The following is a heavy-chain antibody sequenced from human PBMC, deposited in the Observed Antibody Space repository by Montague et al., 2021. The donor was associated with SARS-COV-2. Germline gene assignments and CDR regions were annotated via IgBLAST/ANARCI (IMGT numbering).Heavy chain of an antibody. CDR3: ARDRYSSGWSIHFDY. D-gene: IGHD6-19*01. V-gene: IGHV4-59*01. CDR1: GGSISSDY. J-gene: IGHJ4*02. Sequence: SETLSLTCSVSGGSISSDYWSWIRQSPGKGLEWIGYIYYRGTTNYNPSLKSRVTISVDTSKNQFSLKLSSVTAADTAVYYCARDRYSSGWSIHFDYWGQGTLVTVSS. CDR2: IYYRGTT.